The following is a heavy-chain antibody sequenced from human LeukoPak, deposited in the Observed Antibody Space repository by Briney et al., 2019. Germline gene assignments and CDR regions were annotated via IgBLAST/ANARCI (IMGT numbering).Heavy chain of an antibody. J-gene: IGHJ4*02. CDR3: VRDKGVGRTERFDS. D-gene: IGHD1-26*01. V-gene: IGHV3-53*01. CDR2: ILDTGVT. Sequence: GGSLRLSCAVSGFSVSDTFMTRVRQAPGKGLQWVSVILDTGVTTYADSVKGRFSISRDNSKNTVYLQMNSLSVDDTAVYYCVRDKGVGRTERFDSWGPGTLVTVSS. CDR1: GFSVSDTF.